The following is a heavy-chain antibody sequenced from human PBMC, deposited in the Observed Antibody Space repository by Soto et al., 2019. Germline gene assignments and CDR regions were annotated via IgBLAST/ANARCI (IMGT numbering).Heavy chain of an antibody. Sequence: ASVKVSCKASGYTFTGYYMHWVRQAPGQGLEWMGWINPYSGGTSDAQKFQGRVTMTRDTSTSTVHMELSSLRSEDTAVYYCAREDTADYSGMDVWGQGTTVTVSS. CDR2: INPYSGGT. D-gene: IGHD5-18*01. V-gene: IGHV1-2*02. J-gene: IGHJ6*02. CDR3: AREDTADYSGMDV. CDR1: GYTFTGYY.